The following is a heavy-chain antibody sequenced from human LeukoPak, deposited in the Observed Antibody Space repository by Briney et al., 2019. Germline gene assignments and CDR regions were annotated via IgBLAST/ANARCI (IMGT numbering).Heavy chain of an antibody. Sequence: GGSLRLSCAASGFTFSSYGMSWVRQAPGKGLEWVSAISGSGGSTYYADSVKGRFTISRDNSKNTLYLQMNSLRAEDTAVYYCAKVPNYDSSDKLDYWGQGTLVTVSS. V-gene: IGHV3-23*01. J-gene: IGHJ4*02. CDR2: ISGSGGST. D-gene: IGHD3-22*01. CDR3: AKVPNYDSSDKLDY. CDR1: GFTFSSYG.